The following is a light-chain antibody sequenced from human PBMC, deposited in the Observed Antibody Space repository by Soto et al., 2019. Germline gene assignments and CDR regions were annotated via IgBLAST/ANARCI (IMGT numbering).Light chain of an antibody. Sequence: DIQMTQSPSSLSASVEDRVIITCRASQSISNHLNWYQQKPGKAPKLLIYAASSLQSGVPSRFSGSGSDTDFTLTISSLQPEDFETYSCQQSYSTTWTFGQGTKVDIK. V-gene: IGKV1-39*01. J-gene: IGKJ1*01. CDR2: AAS. CDR1: QSISNH. CDR3: QQSYSTTWT.